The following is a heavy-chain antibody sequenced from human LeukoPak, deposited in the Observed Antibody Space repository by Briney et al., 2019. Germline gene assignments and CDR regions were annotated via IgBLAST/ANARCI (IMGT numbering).Heavy chain of an antibody. J-gene: IGHJ4*02. CDR3: ARYCSSTSCPFDY. V-gene: IGHV4-31*03. Sequence: SETLSHTCTVSGDSVISGTSFWGWIRQHPGKGLEWVGYIHHSGHTYDNPSLQSRVIISMDKSKNQFSLKLNSVTAADTAVYYCARYCSSTSCPFDYWGQGALVTVSS. CDR2: IHHSGHT. D-gene: IGHD2-2*01. CDR1: GDSVISGTSF.